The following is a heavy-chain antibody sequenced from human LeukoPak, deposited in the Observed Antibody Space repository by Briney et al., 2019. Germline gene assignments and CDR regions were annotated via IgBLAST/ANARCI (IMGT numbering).Heavy chain of an antibody. J-gene: IGHJ4*02. D-gene: IGHD3-22*01. CDR1: GFTVSSKY. CDR3: AKTRYYYDSSGYYGY. Sequence: PGGSLRLSCAASGFTVSSKYMSWVRQAPGKGLEWVSAISGSGGSTYYADSVKGRFTISRDNSKNTLYLQMNSLRAEDTAVYYCAKTRYYYDSSGYYGYWGQGALVTVSS. V-gene: IGHV3-23*01. CDR2: ISGSGGST.